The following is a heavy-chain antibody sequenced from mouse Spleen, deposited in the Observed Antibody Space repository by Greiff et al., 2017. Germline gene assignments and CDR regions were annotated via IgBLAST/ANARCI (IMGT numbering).Heavy chain of an antibody. CDR1: GYSITSGYY. Sequence: ESGPGLVKPSQSLSLTCSVTGYSITSGYYWNWIRQFPGNKLEWMGYISYDGSNNYNPSLKNRISITRDTSKNQFFLKLNSVTTEDTATYYCARDRGYWYFDVWGAGTTVTVSS. V-gene: IGHV3-6*01. J-gene: IGHJ1*01. CDR3: ARDRGYWYFDV. CDR2: ISYDGSN. D-gene: IGHD3-1*01.